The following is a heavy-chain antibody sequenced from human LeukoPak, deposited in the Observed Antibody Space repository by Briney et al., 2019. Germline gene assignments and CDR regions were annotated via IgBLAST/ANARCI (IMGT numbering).Heavy chain of an antibody. CDR3: ARERASDSYSKAPPFDS. Sequence: GGSLRLSCAASGFTFSSYWMSWVRQAPGKGLEWVANIKQDGSEKYYVDSMKGRFTISRDNAKNSLYLQMNNPRADDTAVYYCARERASDSYSKAPPFDSCGQGTLVTVSS. J-gene: IGHJ4*02. D-gene: IGHD3-10*01. V-gene: IGHV3-7*01. CDR2: IKQDGSEK. CDR1: GFTFSSYW.